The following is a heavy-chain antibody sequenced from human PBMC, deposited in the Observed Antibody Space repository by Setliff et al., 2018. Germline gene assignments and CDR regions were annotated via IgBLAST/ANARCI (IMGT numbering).Heavy chain of an antibody. D-gene: IGHD6-19*01. CDR2: INPNNGDT. Sequence: ASVKVSCKASGYTFTGYYFHWVRQAPGQGLEWMGWINPNNGDTKSARKFQGRVTVTADESTSTAYMELRSLRSEDTAVYYCARGSVEYSRGWYYFDYWAQGTLVTVSS. V-gene: IGHV1-2*02. CDR3: ARGSVEYSRGWYYFDY. CDR1: GYTFTGYY. J-gene: IGHJ4*02.